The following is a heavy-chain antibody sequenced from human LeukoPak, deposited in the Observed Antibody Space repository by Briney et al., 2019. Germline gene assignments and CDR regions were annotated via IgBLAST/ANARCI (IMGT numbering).Heavy chain of an antibody. CDR3: ARERRGYDSSGYYQH. CDR1: GGTFSSYA. V-gene: IGHV1-69*05. J-gene: IGHJ1*01. CDR2: IIPIFGTA. D-gene: IGHD3-22*01. Sequence: SLKVSCKASGGTFSSYAISWVRQAPGQGLEWMGRIIPIFGTANYAQKFQGRVTITTDESTSTAYMELSSLRSEDTAVYYCARERRGYDSSGYYQHWGQGTLVTVSS.